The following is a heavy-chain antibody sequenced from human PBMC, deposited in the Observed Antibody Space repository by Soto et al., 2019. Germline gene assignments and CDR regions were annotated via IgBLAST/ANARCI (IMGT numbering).Heavy chain of an antibody. J-gene: IGHJ1*01. CDR3: ARDGYDSSGYYPEYFQH. CDR2: VDSDGSDK. V-gene: IGHV3-74*01. Sequence: PGGSLRLSCAASEFSFSRYWMHWVRQAPGKGLVWVSRVDSDGSDKIYADSVKGRFTISRDNSKNTLYLQMNSLRAEDTAVYYCARDGYDSSGYYPEYFQHWGQGTLVTV. CDR1: EFSFSRYW. D-gene: IGHD3-22*01.